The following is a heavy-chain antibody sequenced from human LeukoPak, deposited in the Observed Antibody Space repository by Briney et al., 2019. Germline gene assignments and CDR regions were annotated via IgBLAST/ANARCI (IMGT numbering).Heavy chain of an antibody. V-gene: IGHV1-3*01. CDR2: INAGNGNT. Sequence: GASVKVSCKASGYTFTSYAMHWVRQAPGQRLEWMGWINAGNGNTKYSQKFQGRVTITRDTSASTAYMELSSLRSEDTAVYYCARDREKGSSSEWAVPEHWGQGTLVTVSS. CDR1: GYTFTSYA. D-gene: IGHD6-6*01. J-gene: IGHJ1*01. CDR3: ARDREKGSSSEWAVPEH.